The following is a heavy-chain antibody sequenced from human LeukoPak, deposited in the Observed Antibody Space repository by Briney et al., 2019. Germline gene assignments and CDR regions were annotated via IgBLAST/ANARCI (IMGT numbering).Heavy chain of an antibody. CDR1: GGSISSSSYY. Sequence: SETLSLTCTVSGGSISSSSYYWGWIRQPPGKGLEWIGSIYYSGSTYYNPSLKSRVTISVDKSKNQFSLKLSSVTAADTAVYYCAREDSSGWYYFDYWGQGTLVTVSS. J-gene: IGHJ4*02. D-gene: IGHD6-19*01. CDR2: IYYSGST. CDR3: AREDSSGWYYFDY. V-gene: IGHV4-39*07.